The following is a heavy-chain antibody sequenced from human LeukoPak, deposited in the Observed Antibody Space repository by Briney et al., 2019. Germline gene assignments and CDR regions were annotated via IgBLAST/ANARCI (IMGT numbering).Heavy chain of an antibody. Sequence: GGSLRLSCAASGFTFSTYNTNWVRQAPGKGLEWVSSITTSSAYIYYADSVKGRFTISRDNAKNSLYLQMNRLRAEDTAVYYCTRAGSLMTTVTIDYWGQGTLVTVSS. CDR2: ITTSSAYI. CDR1: GFTFSTYN. J-gene: IGHJ4*02. D-gene: IGHD4-17*01. CDR3: TRAGSLMTTVTIDY. V-gene: IGHV3-21*01.